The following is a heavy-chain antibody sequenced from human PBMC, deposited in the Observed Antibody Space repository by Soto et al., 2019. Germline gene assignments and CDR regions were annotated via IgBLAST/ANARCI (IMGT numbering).Heavy chain of an antibody. V-gene: IGHV3-30*18. CDR3: AKATYYDFWSGYYGRQLPPWYYYYYMDV. D-gene: IGHD3-3*01. CDR2: ISYDGSNK. CDR1: GFTFSSYG. J-gene: IGHJ6*03. Sequence: GGSLRLSCAASGFTFSSYGMHWVRQAPGKGLEWVAVISYDGSNKYYADSVKGRFTISRDNSKNTLYLQMNSLRAEDTAVYYCAKATYYDFWSGYYGRQLPPWYYYYYMDVWGKGTTVTVSS.